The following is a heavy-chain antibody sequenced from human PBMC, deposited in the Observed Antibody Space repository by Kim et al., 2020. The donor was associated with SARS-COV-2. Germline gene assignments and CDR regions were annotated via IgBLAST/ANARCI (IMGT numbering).Heavy chain of an antibody. CDR1: GFTFSNYW. CDR2: INRDGTNT. CDR3: ARVRGGNTNDALDV. V-gene: IGHV3-74*01. J-gene: IGHJ3*01. D-gene: IGHD2-8*01. Sequence: GGSLRLSCVGSGFTFSNYWMHWFRQAPGKGLVFVSQINRDGTNTDYAESVKGRFSIFRDNTKNTVFLRMDSLRAEDTALYYCARVRGGNTNDALDVWDQGAVGTVSS.